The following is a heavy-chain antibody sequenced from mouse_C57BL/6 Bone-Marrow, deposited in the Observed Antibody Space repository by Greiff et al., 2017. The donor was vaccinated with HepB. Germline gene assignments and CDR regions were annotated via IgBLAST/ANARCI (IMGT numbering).Heavy chain of an antibody. V-gene: IGHV10-1*01. CDR3: VRHARGAMDY. Sequence: EVNVVESGGGLVQPKGSLKLSCAASGFSFNTYAMNWVRQAPGKGLEWVARIRSKSNNYATYYADSVKDRFTISRDDSESMLYLQMNNLKTEDTAMYYCVRHARGAMDYWGQGTSVTVSS. CDR2: IRSKSNNYAT. J-gene: IGHJ4*01. CDR1: GFSFNTYA.